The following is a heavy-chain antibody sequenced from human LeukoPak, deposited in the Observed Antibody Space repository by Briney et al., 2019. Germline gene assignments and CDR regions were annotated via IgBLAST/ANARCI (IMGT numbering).Heavy chain of an antibody. CDR2: IYTSGST. Sequence: SQTLSLTCTVSGGSISSGSYYWSWIRQPAGKGLEWIGRIYTSGSTNYNPSLQNRLTISLDTSKNQFSLKLTSVTAADTAVYYCARDGSGYYDTSGYRNWGQGTLVTVSS. D-gene: IGHD3-22*01. CDR1: GGSISSGSYY. V-gene: IGHV4-61*02. J-gene: IGHJ4*02. CDR3: ARDGSGYYDTSGYRN.